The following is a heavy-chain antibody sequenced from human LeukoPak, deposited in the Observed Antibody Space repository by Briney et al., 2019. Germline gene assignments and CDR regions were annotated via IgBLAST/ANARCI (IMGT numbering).Heavy chain of an antibody. CDR3: ARDGGEISSGWSPLDKRRQIRQKMTN. Sequence: GGSLRLSCAASGFTFTSYCMIWVRRAPGKGLEWISYMNSDSSTTNHADYVRGRFTISRDNAKNSLFLQMNSLRYEDTAVYYCARDGGEISSGWSPLDKRRQIRQKMTNWLQGTLVTVSS. D-gene: IGHD6-19*01. CDR2: MNSDSSTT. J-gene: IGHJ4*02. CDR1: GFTFTSYC. V-gene: IGHV3-48*02.